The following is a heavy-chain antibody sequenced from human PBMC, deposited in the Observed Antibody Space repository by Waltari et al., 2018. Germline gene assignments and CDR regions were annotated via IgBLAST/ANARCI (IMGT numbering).Heavy chain of an antibody. CDR2: IYHSGST. V-gene: IGHV4-38-2*01. Sequence: QVQLQESGPGLVKPSETLSLTCAVSGYSISRGYYWGWIRQPPGKGLEWIGSIYHSGSTYYNPSLKSRVTISVDTSKNQFSLKLSSVTAADTAVYYCARFYGGLDYWGQGTLVTVSS. D-gene: IGHD4-17*01. J-gene: IGHJ4*02. CDR3: ARFYGGLDY. CDR1: GYSISRGYY.